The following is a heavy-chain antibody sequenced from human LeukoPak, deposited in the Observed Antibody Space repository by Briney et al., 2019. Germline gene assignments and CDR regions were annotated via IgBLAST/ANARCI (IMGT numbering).Heavy chain of an antibody. D-gene: IGHD2-15*01. CDR1: GYTFTSYY. Sequence: ASVKVSCKASGYTFTSYYMHWVRQAPGQGLEWMGIINPSGGSTSYAQKFQGRVTMTRDMSTSTVYMELSSLRSEDTAVYYCARDGKYLGYCSGGSCFTGPYYYYYMDVWGKGTTVTVSS. CDR3: ARDGKYLGYCSGGSCFTGPYYYYYMDV. J-gene: IGHJ6*03. V-gene: IGHV1-46*01. CDR2: INPSGGST.